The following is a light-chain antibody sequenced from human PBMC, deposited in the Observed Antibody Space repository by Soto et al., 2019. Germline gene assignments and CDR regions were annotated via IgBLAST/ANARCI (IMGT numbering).Light chain of an antibody. CDR3: QSYDRSLSGYV. CDR1: SSNIGAGYA. J-gene: IGLJ1*01. CDR2: GDN. Sequence: QSVLTQPPSVSGAPGQRVTISCTGSSSNIGAGYAVHWYQQLPGTAPKLLIYGDNNRPSGVPDRFSGSKSGSSASLAITGLQAEDEADYYCQSYDRSLSGYVFGTGTKLTVL. V-gene: IGLV1-40*01.